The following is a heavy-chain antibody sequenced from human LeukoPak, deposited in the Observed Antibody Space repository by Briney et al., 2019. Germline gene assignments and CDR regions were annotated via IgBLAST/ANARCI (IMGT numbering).Heavy chain of an antibody. CDR1: GYTFTGYY. Sequence: GASVKVSCKASGYTFTGYYMHWVRQAPGQGLEWTGWINPNSGGTNYAQKFQGRVTMTRDTSISTAYMELSRLRSDDTAVYYCARNEAATHYYYYGMDVWGQGTTVTVSS. D-gene: IGHD2-15*01. V-gene: IGHV1-2*02. CDR3: ARNEAATHYYYYGMDV. CDR2: INPNSGGT. J-gene: IGHJ6*02.